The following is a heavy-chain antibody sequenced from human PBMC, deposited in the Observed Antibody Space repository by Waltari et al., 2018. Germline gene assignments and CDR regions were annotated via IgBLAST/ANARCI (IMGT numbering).Heavy chain of an antibody. CDR2: IYHAGEP. V-gene: IGHV4-38-2*01. CDR1: GYSINSGYY. D-gene: IGHD2-2*03. CDR3: SRQVLGYCTSAACRRLES. Sequence: QVQLQESGPGLVKPSETLSLTCDVSGYSINSGYYWGWIRQSPGKGREWIATIYHAGEPFYTPSLKSRVTISMDASKTPFSLKLNSVTAADTAVYFCSRQVLGYCTSAACRRLESWGQGTLVTVSS. J-gene: IGHJ4*02.